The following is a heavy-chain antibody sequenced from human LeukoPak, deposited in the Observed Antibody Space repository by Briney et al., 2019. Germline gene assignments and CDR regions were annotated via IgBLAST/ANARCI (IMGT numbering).Heavy chain of an antibody. D-gene: IGHD6-19*01. J-gene: IGHJ4*02. Sequence: PGGSLRLSCAASGFTFSSYAMSWVRQAPGKGLEWVSAISGSGGSTYYADSVKGRFTISRDNAKNTLYLQMNSLRAEDTAMYYCARDLGYSSGVDYWGQGTLVTVSS. CDR1: GFTFSSYA. CDR3: ARDLGYSSGVDY. V-gene: IGHV3-23*01. CDR2: ISGSGGST.